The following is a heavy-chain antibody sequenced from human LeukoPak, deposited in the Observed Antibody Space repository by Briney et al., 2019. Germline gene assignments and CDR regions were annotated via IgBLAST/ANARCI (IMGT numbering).Heavy chain of an antibody. D-gene: IGHD3-10*01. V-gene: IGHV1-2*02. J-gene: IGHJ6*03. CDR1: GYIFTDYY. Sequence: ASVKVSCKASGYIFTDYYIHWVRQARGQGLEWMGWINPNSGGTNYAQKFQGRVTMTRDTSISTAYMELSRLRSDDTAVYYCARGASTYYYGSGSQISYYYYYYMDVWGKGTTVTISS. CDR2: INPNSGGT. CDR3: ARGASTYYYGSGSQISYYYYYYMDV.